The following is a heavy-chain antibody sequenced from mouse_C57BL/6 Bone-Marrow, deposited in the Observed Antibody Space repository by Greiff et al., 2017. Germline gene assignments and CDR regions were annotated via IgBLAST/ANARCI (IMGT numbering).Heavy chain of an antibody. CDR3: ARGAAQVSDY. D-gene: IGHD3-2*02. Sequence: VQLQQSGPELVKPGASVKISCKASGYSFTGYYMNWVKQSPEKSLEWIGEINPSTGGTTYNQKFKAKATLTVDKSSSTAYMQLKRLTSEDSAVYYCARGAAQVSDYWGQGTTLTVSS. J-gene: IGHJ2*01. CDR2: INPSTGGT. CDR1: GYSFTGYY. V-gene: IGHV1-42*01.